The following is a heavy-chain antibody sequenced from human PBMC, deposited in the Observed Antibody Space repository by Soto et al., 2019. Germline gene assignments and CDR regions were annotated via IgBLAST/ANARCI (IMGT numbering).Heavy chain of an antibody. Sequence: SETLSLTCAVYGGSFSGYYWSWIRQPPGKGLEWIGEINHSGSTNYKPSLKSRVTISVDTSKNQFSLKLSSVTAADTAVYYCARGLAAAGTWFDLCCQGTLVTVSS. J-gene: IGHJ5*02. CDR1: GGSFSGYY. CDR2: INHSGST. V-gene: IGHV4-34*01. CDR3: ARGLAAAGTWFDL. D-gene: IGHD6-13*01.